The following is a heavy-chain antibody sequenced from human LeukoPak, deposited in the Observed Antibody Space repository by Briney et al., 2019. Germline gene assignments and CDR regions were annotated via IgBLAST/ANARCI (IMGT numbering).Heavy chain of an antibody. CDR1: GYSFTSYW. Sequence: GESLKISCKGSGYSFTSYWISWVRQMPGKGLEWMGRIDPSDSYTNYSPSFQGQVTISADKSISTAYLQWSSLKASDTAMYYCARSRGGLRFLEWLPSNWFDPWGQGTLVTVSS. CDR3: ARSRGGLRFLEWLPSNWFDP. D-gene: IGHD3-3*01. CDR2: IDPSDSYT. J-gene: IGHJ5*02. V-gene: IGHV5-10-1*04.